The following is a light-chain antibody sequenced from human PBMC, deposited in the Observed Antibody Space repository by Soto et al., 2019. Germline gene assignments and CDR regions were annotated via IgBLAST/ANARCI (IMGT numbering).Light chain of an antibody. V-gene: IGKV3-20*01. Sequence: EIVLTQSPGTLSLSPGERATLSCRASQSVRSSYLAWYQQKPGQAPRLLIYGASSRATDIPDRFSGSGSGTDFTLTISRLEPEDVAVYSCQQYATSPPTFGGGTKVEIK. CDR1: QSVRSSY. CDR3: QQYATSPPT. J-gene: IGKJ4*01. CDR2: GAS.